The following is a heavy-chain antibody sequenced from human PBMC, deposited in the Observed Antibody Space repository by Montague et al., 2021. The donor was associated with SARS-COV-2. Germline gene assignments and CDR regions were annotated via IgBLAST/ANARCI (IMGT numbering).Heavy chain of an antibody. Sequence: SLRLSFAASGFTFSSYSMNWVRQAPGKGLEWVSSISSSSSYIYYADSVKGRFTISRDNAKNSLYLQMNSLRAEDTAVYYCARGYDFWSGGYYYYYYGMDVWGQGTTVTVSS. CDR3: ARGYDFWSGGYYYYYYGMDV. J-gene: IGHJ6*02. CDR2: ISSSSSYI. CDR1: GFTFSSYS. V-gene: IGHV3-21*01. D-gene: IGHD3-3*01.